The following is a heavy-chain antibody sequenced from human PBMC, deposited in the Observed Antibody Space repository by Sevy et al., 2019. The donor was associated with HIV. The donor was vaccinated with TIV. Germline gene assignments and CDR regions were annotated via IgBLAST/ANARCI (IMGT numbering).Heavy chain of an antibody. CDR1: GYSFTSYW. J-gene: IGHJ3*02. CDR3: ARLSPFVVVVAATPGYAFDI. Sequence: GESLKISCKGSGYSFTSYWIGWVRQMPGKGLEWTGIIYPGDSDTRYSPSFQGQVTISADKSISTAYLQWSSLKASDTAMYYCARLSPFVVVVAATPGYAFDIWGQGTMVTVSS. V-gene: IGHV5-51*01. D-gene: IGHD2-15*01. CDR2: IYPGDSDT.